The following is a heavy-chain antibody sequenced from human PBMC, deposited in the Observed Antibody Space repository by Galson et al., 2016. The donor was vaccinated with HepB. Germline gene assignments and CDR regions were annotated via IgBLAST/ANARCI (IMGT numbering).Heavy chain of an antibody. V-gene: IGHV1-69*13. CDR2: IIPIFGAAAA. D-gene: IGHD5-24*01. CDR3: ARTTIGAEQYFKY. CDR1: GGTFSSYA. J-gene: IGHJ4*02. Sequence: SVKVSCKASGGTFSSYAISWVRQAPGQRLEWMGGIIPIFGAAAADYAQNFQGRVTITADESTSTAYMELSSLRSEDTALYYCARTTIGAEQYFKYWSQGSLVTVSA.